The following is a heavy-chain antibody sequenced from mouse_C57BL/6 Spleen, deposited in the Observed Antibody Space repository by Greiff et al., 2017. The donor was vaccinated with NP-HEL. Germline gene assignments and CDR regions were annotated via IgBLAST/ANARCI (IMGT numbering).Heavy chain of an antibody. CDR1: GYTFTDYY. V-gene: IGHV1-76*01. CDR3: ARGDYDYFFDY. J-gene: IGHJ2*01. CDR2: IYPGSGNT. D-gene: IGHD2-4*01. Sequence: VQLQQSGAELVRPGASVKLSCKASGYTFTDYYINWVKQRPGQGLEWIARIYPGSGNTYYNEKFKGKATLTAEKSSSTAYMQLSSLTSEDSAVYFCARGDYDYFFDYWGQGTTLTVSS.